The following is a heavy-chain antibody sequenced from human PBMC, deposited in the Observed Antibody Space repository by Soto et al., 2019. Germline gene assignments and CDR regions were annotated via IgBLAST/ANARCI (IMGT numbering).Heavy chain of an antibody. CDR3: ARDQVVVVPADMRSYYYGMDV. Sequence: QVQLQESGPGLVKPSETLSLTCTVSGGSISSYYWSWIRQPPGKGLEWIGYIYYSGSTNYNPSLKSRVTISVDTSKTQFSLKLSSVTAADTAVYYCARDQVVVVPADMRSYYYGMDVWGQGTTVTVSS. D-gene: IGHD2-2*01. J-gene: IGHJ6*02. CDR2: IYYSGST. CDR1: GGSISSYY. V-gene: IGHV4-59*01.